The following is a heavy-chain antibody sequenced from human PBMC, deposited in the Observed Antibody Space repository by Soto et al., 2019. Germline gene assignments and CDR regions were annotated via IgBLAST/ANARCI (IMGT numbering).Heavy chain of an antibody. CDR3: ARVRSVVTPYGMDV. Sequence: PGGSLRLSCAASGFPFSSYAMVWVRQAPGKGLEWVAMTWDDGRKKYYADSVKGRFTISRDNPKNTLYLQMNSLRAEDTAVYYCARVRSVVTPYGMDVWGQGTMVTVSS. V-gene: IGHV3-33*08. D-gene: IGHD3-22*01. J-gene: IGHJ6*02. CDR2: TWDDGRKK. CDR1: GFPFSSYA.